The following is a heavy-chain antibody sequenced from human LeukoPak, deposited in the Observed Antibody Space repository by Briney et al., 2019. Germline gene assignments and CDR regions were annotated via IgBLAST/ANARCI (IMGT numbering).Heavy chain of an antibody. Sequence: GGSLRLSCAASGFTFSSYAMSWVRQAPGKGLEWVSAISGSGGGTYYADSVKGRFTVSRDNSKNTLYLQMNSLRAEDTAVYYCAKVEYSGYDSGIYGMDVWGQGTTVTVSS. CDR2: ISGSGGGT. CDR1: GFTFSSYA. D-gene: IGHD5-12*01. CDR3: AKVEYSGYDSGIYGMDV. J-gene: IGHJ6*02. V-gene: IGHV3-23*01.